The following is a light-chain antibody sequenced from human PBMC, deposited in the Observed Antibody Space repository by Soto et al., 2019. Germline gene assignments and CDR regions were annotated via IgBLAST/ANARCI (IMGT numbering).Light chain of an antibody. CDR3: QQSYSTLST. V-gene: IGKV1-39*01. CDR1: QSISSY. Sequence: DIQMTQSPSSLSASVGDRVTITCRASQSISSYLNWYQQKPGKAPKLLIYAASSLQSGVPSRFSSSGSGTDFTLTISSLQPEDFATYYCQQSYSTLSTFGQGTKVEIK. CDR2: AAS. J-gene: IGKJ1*01.